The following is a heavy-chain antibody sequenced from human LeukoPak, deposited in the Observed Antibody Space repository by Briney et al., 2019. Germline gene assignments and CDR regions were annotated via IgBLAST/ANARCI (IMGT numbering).Heavy chain of an antibody. CDR3: ARARRYYYGSGSYHPNDY. D-gene: IGHD3-10*01. V-gene: IGHV4-34*01. CDR2: INHSGST. J-gene: IGHJ4*02. CDR1: GGSISSYY. Sequence: SETLSLTCTVSGGSISSYYWSWIRQPPGKGLEWIGEINHSGSTNYNPSLKSRVTISVDTSKNQFSLKLSSVTAADTAVYYCARARRYYYGSGSYHPNDYWGQGTLVTVSS.